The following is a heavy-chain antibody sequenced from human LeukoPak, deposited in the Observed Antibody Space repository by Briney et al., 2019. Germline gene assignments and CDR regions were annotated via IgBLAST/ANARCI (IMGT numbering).Heavy chain of an antibody. J-gene: IGHJ5*02. CDR1: GYTFTGYY. Sequence: ASVTVSCKASGYTFTGYYMHWVRQAPGQGLEWMGWINPNSGGTNYAQKFQGRVTMTRDTSISTAYMELSRLRSDDTAVYYCARPSKRITIFGVVPNWFDPWGQGTLVTVSS. CDR2: INPNSGGT. D-gene: IGHD3-3*01. V-gene: IGHV1-2*02. CDR3: ARPSKRITIFGVVPNWFDP.